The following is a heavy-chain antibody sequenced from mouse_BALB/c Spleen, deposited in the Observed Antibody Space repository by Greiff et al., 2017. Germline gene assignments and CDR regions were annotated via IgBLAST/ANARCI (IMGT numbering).Heavy chain of an antibody. CDR3: ARHAVVGDFDY. D-gene: IGHD1-1*01. Sequence: EVKLQESGPGLVKPSQSLSLTCTVTGYSITSDYAWNWIRQFPGNKLEWMGYISYSGSTSYNPSLKSRISITRDTSKNQFFLQLNSVTTEDTATYYCARHAVVGDFDYWGQGTTLTVSS. CDR2: ISYSGST. J-gene: IGHJ2*01. V-gene: IGHV3-2*02. CDR1: GYSITSDYA.